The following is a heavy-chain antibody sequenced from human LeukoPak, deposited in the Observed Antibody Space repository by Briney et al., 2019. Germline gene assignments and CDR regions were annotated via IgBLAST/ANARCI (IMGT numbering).Heavy chain of an antibody. CDR1: GYTFTGYY. J-gene: IGHJ4*02. V-gene: IGHV1-2*06. CDR2: INPNSGGT. D-gene: IGHD1-26*01. CDR3: ASPVGATDTAALGY. Sequence: ASVKVSCKASGYTFTGYYMHWVRQAPGQGVEWMGRINPNSGGTNYAQKFRGRVTMTRDTSINTAYMELSRLRSDDTAMYYCASPVGATDTAALGYWGQGTLVTVSS.